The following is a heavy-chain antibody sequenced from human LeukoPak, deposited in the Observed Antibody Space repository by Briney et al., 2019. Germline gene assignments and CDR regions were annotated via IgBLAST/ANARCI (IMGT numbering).Heavy chain of an antibody. J-gene: IGHJ4*02. V-gene: IGHV1-46*01. CDR1: GYTFTSYY. D-gene: IGHD2-2*01. Sequence: ASVKVSCKASGYTFTSYYMHWVRQAPRQGLEWMGIINRSGGSTSYAQKFQGRVTMTRDTSTSTVYMELSSLRSEDTAVYYCARGASTSTDIVVVPAAPDYWGQGTLVTVSS. CDR2: INRSGGST. CDR3: ARGASTSTDIVVVPAAPDY.